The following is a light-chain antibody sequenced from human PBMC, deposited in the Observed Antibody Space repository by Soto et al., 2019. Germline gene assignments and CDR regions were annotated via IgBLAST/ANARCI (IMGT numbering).Light chain of an antibody. CDR1: QSVSSD. CDR3: QQYGNSPIT. J-gene: IGKJ5*01. V-gene: IGKV3-20*01. Sequence: EIVKTQSPATLSVSPGERATLSCRASQSVSSDLGWYQQKPGQAPRLLIYGTSSRATGIPDRFSGSGSGTDFTLTISRLEPEDFAVYYCQQYGNSPITFGQGTRLEV. CDR2: GTS.